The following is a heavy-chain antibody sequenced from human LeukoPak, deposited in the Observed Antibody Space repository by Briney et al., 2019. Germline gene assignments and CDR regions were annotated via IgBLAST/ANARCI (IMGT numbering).Heavy chain of an antibody. Sequence: PGGSLRLSCAASGFTVSSNYMSWVRQAPGKGLGWVSVIYSGGSTYYADSVKGRFTISRDNSKNTLYLQMNSLRAEDTAVYYCARGGHGDAIDYWGQGTLVTVSS. CDR1: GFTVSSNY. CDR2: IYSGGST. J-gene: IGHJ4*02. D-gene: IGHD4-17*01. CDR3: ARGGHGDAIDY. V-gene: IGHV3-53*01.